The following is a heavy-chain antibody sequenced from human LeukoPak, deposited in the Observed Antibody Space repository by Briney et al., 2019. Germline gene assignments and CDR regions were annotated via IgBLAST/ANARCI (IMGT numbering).Heavy chain of an antibody. V-gene: IGHV3-23*01. CDR1: GFSFSSYA. CDR2: ISGSGGST. CDR3: AKDQKHNSGYDLTYFDY. D-gene: IGHD5-12*01. J-gene: IGHJ4*02. Sequence: PGGSLRLSCAASGFSFSSYAMSWVRQAPGKGLEWVSAISGSGGSTYYADSVKGRFTISRDNSKNTLYLQMNSLRAEDTAVYYCAKDQKHNSGYDLTYFDYWGQGTLVTVSS.